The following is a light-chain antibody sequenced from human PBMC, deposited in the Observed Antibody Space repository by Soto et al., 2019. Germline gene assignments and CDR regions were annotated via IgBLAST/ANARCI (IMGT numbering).Light chain of an antibody. CDR3: QQYNNWPTWT. CDR2: SAS. CDR1: QSISSKF. Sequence: EIVLTQSPGTLSLSPGDEATLSCRASQSISSKFLAWYQQKRGQAPRLLIYSASRRATGIPDRFSGGGSGTDFTLTISSLQAEDSAVYFCQQYNNWPTWTFGQGTKVDIK. J-gene: IGKJ1*01. V-gene: IGKV3-20*01.